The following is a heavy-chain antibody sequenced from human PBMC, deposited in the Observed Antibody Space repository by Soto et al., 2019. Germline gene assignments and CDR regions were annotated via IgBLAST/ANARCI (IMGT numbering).Heavy chain of an antibody. CDR1: GFTFSSYA. V-gene: IGHV3-23*01. D-gene: IGHD2-2*01. CDR2: IGESGTPT. Sequence: WGSLRLSCAASGFTFSSYAMKWVRQAPRKGLEWVSLIGESGTPTYYADSVKGRFTISRDNSGNTLFLEMYSLRAEDTVVYYCARYIPGVRYYGMDVWGQGTTVTVSS. J-gene: IGHJ6*02. CDR3: ARYIPGVRYYGMDV.